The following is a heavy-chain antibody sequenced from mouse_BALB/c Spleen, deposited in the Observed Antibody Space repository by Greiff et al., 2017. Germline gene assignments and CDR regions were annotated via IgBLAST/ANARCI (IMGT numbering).Heavy chain of an antibody. Sequence: QVQLKQSGPQLVRPGASVKISCKASGYSFTSYWMHWVKQRPGQGLEWIGMIDPSDSETRLNQKFKDKATLTVDKSSSTAYMQLSSPTSEDSAVYYCARQLWSYAMDYWGQGTSVTVSS. CDR3: ARQLWSYAMDY. V-gene: IGHV1S126*01. J-gene: IGHJ4*01. D-gene: IGHD1-1*02. CDR2: IDPSDSET. CDR1: GYSFTSYW.